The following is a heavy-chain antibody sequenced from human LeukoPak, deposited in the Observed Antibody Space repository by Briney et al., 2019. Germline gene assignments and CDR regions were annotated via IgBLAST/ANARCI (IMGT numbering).Heavy chain of an antibody. J-gene: IGHJ4*02. CDR1: GVTVGNNY. D-gene: IGHD6-13*01. CDR2: IYSGGAT. CDR3: ARDPSAVALGTYG. Sequence: GVSLRLSCAASGVTVGNNYMIWVRQAPGKGLEWVSRIYSGGATNYAVSVKGRFTISRDSSKNTLFLQLNSLRAEDTAVYYCARDPSAVALGTYGWGQGTLVTVSS. V-gene: IGHV3-66*01.